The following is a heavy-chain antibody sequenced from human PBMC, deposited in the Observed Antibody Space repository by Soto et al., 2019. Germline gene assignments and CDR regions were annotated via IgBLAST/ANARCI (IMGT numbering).Heavy chain of an antibody. CDR2: MNPNSGNT. CDR1: GYTFTSYD. Sequence: ASVKVSCKASGYTFTSYDINWVRQATXQGLEWMGWMNPNSGNTGYAQKFQGRVTMTRNTSISTAYMELSSLRSEDTAVYYCARRGYSSSWYSYYYYGMDVWGQGTTVTVSS. V-gene: IGHV1-8*01. CDR3: ARRGYSSSWYSYYYYGMDV. D-gene: IGHD6-13*01. J-gene: IGHJ6*02.